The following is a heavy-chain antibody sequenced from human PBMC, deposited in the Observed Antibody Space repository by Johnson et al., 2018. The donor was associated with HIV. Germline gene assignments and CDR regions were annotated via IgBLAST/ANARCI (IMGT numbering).Heavy chain of an antibody. D-gene: IGHD6-19*01. Sequence: VQLVESGGDVARPGGSLRLSCEASGFTFDEYDMSWVRQAPGKGLEWVSSINWNGGTPGSADSVKGRFTISRDNAKNTLYLQMNSLRVEDTAVYYCARAIDQGYSSGWSSDVYDIWGQGTMVTVSA. J-gene: IGHJ3*02. CDR3: ARAIDQGYSSGWSSDVYDI. V-gene: IGHV3-20*04. CDR1: GFTFDEYD. CDR2: INWNGGTP.